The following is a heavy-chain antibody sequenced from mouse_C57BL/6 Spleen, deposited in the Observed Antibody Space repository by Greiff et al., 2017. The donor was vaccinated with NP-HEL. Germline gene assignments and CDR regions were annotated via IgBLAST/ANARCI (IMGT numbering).Heavy chain of an antibody. CDR2: IHSYSGST. V-gene: IGHV1-64*01. J-gene: IGHJ2*01. CDR1: GHHFTSHR. CDR3: ARPGY. Sequence: VQPQQPGAEPVKPGASVKLSRQASGHHFTSHRMHRVKQRPGPGLEWVGMIHSYSGSTNYNEKFKSKATLTVDKSSSTAYMQLSSLTSEDSAVYYCARPGYWGQGTTLTVSS.